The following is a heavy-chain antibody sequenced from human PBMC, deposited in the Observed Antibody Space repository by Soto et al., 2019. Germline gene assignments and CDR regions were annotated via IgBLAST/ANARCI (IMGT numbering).Heavy chain of an antibody. Sequence: ASVKVSCKASGYTFTSYAMHWVRQAPGQRLEWMGWINAGNGNTKYSQKFQGRVTITRDTSASTAYMELSSLRSEDTAVYYCARGGLLYCSGGSCYAFYYYGMDIWGQGTTLTVSS. D-gene: IGHD2-15*01. CDR2: INAGNGNT. CDR1: GYTFTSYA. J-gene: IGHJ6*02. V-gene: IGHV1-3*01. CDR3: ARGGLLYCSGGSCYAFYYYGMDI.